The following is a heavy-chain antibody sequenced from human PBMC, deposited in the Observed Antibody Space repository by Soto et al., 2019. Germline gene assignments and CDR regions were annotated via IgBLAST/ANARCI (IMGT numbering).Heavy chain of an antibody. CDR2: INPSGGST. D-gene: IGHD6-13*01. Sequence: ASVKVSCKASGYTFTSYYMHWVRRAPGQGLEWMGIINPSGGSTSYAQKFQGRVTMTRDTSTSTVYMELSSLRSEDTAVYYCARDIAAAGISDYWGQGTLVTVSS. CDR1: GYTFTSYY. V-gene: IGHV1-46*01. CDR3: ARDIAAAGISDY. J-gene: IGHJ4*02.